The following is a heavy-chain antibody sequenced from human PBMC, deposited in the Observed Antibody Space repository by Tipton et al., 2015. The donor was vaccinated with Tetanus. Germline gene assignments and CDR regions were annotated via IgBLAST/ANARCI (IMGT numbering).Heavy chain of an antibody. Sequence: LRLSCTVSGVSLGSGDHYWTWIRQSPGKGLEWIGYISHNGAAYYNPSLKSRVVISVDTSKNQFSLRLNSVTAADTAVFYCARVFGNNGYYLNFDYWGQGALVTVSP. J-gene: IGHJ4*02. CDR2: ISHNGAA. V-gene: IGHV4-30-4*01. CDR1: GVSLGSGDHY. CDR3: ARVFGNNGYYLNFDY. D-gene: IGHD3-3*01.